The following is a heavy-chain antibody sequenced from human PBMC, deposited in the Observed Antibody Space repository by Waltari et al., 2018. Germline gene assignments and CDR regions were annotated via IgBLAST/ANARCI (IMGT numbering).Heavy chain of an antibody. V-gene: IGHV3-30*02. J-gene: IGHJ4*02. CDR1: GFPFSRYG. CDR3: AKGYCSGGSCSPGYFDY. D-gene: IGHD2-15*01. Sequence: QVQLVESGGGVVQPGGSLRPSCAASGFPFSRYGLHWVRTAPGKGLEWVAFIRYDGSNKYYADSVKGRFTISRDNSKNTLYLQMNSLRAEDTAVYYCAKGYCSGGSCSPGYFDYWGQGTLVTVSS. CDR2: IRYDGSNK.